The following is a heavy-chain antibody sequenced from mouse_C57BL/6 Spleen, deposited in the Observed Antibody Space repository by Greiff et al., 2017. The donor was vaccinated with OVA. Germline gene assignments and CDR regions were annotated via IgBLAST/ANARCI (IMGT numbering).Heavy chain of an antibody. V-gene: IGHV1-50*01. CDR3: ARGATVKDAMDY. D-gene: IGHD1-1*01. J-gene: IGHJ4*01. CDR2: IDPSDSYT. CDR1: GYTFTSYW. Sequence: QVQLQQPGAELVKPGASVKLSCKASGYTFTSYWMQWVKQRPGQGLEWIGEIDPSDSYTNYNQKFKGKATLTVDTSSSTAYMQLSSLTSEDSAVYYCARGATVKDAMDYWGQGTSVTVSS.